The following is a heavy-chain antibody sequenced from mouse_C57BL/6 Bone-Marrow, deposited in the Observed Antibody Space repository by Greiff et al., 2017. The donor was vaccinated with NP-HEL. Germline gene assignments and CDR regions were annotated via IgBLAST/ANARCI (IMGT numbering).Heavy chain of an antibody. V-gene: IGHV1-39*01. J-gene: IGHJ3*01. CDR1: GYSFTDYN. CDR3: AREGGGAGFAY. CDR2: INPNYGTT. Sequence: EVQLQQSGPELVKPGASVKLSCKASGYSFTDYNMNWVKQSHVHSLEWIGVINPNYGTTSYNQKFKGKATLTVAQSSSTAYMQLNSLTSEDSADYYCAREGGGAGFAYWGQGTLVTVTA.